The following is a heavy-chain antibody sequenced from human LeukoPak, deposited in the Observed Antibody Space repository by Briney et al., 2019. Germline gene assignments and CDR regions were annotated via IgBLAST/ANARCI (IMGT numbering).Heavy chain of an antibody. V-gene: IGHV4-30-4*01. CDR2: IYYSGST. CDR3: ARVRDFDGDYLLDY. D-gene: IGHD4-17*01. J-gene: IGHJ4*02. Sequence: TSETLSLTCTVSGGSISSGDYYWSWIRQPPGQGLEWIGYIYYSGSTYYNPSLKSRVTISVDTSKNQFSLKLSSVTAADTAVYYCARVRDFDGDYLLDYWGQGTLVTVSS. CDR1: GGSISSGDYY.